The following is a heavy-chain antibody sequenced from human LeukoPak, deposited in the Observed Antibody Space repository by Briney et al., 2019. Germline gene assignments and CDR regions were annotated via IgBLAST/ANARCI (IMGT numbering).Heavy chain of an antibody. CDR3: ATASPSDSEWELPDDY. V-gene: IGHV3-23*01. Sequence: GGSLRLSCAASGFTFSSYDMHWVRQAPGKGLEWVSGITGRGENIYYAGSVKGRFTISRDNSKNTLYLQMNSLRAEDTAVYYCATASPSDSEWELPDDYWGQGTLVTVSS. CDR2: ITGRGENI. D-gene: IGHD1-26*01. CDR1: GFTFSSYD. J-gene: IGHJ4*02.